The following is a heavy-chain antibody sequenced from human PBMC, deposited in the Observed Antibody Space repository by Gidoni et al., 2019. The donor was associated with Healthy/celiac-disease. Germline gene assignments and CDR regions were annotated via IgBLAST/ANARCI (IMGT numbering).Heavy chain of an antibody. CDR1: GGSFSGYY. D-gene: IGHD3-3*01. Sequence: QVQLQQWGAGLLKPSETLSLTCAVYGGSFSGYYWSWIRQPPGKGLEWIGEINHSGSTNYNPSLKSRVTISVDTSKNQFSLKLSSVTAADTAVYYCARGLSHDFWSGRYYYYYYMDVWGKGTTVTVSS. V-gene: IGHV4-34*01. J-gene: IGHJ6*03. CDR3: ARGLSHDFWSGRYYYYYYMDV. CDR2: INHSGST.